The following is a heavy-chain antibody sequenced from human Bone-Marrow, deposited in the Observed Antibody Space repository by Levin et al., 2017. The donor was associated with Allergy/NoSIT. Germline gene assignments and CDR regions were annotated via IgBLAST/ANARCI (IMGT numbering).Heavy chain of an antibody. CDR1: GFSFRTSGVG. V-gene: IGHV2-5*02. Sequence: SGPTLVKPTQTLTLTCSFSGFSFRTSGVGVGWIRQPPGKALEWLALIYWDDEKHYTPSLTTRLTITKDTPKNQVVLVMTNVNHADTATYYCAHYDDYQRLQTVDYWGQGSLVTVSS. D-gene: IGHD4-17*01. J-gene: IGHJ4*02. CDR3: AHYDDYQRLQTVDY. CDR2: IYWDDEK.